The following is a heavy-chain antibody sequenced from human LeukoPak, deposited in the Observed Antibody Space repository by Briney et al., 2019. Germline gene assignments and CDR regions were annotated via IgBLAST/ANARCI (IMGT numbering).Heavy chain of an antibody. CDR2: IWYDGSNK. V-gene: IGHV3-33*06. CDR3: AKDYGDFWSGYPNYYYYYYMDV. Sequence: GGSLRLSCAASGFTFSSYGMHWVRQAPGKGLEWVAVIWYDGSNKYYADSVKGRFTISRDNSKNTVYLQMNSLRAEDTAVYYCAKDYGDFWSGYPNYYYYYYMDVWGKGTTVTVSS. CDR1: GFTFSSYG. J-gene: IGHJ6*03. D-gene: IGHD3-3*01.